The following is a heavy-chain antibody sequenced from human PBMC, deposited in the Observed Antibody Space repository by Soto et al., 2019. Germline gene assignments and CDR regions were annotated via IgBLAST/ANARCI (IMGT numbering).Heavy chain of an antibody. CDR2: IRNKAYGGTT. J-gene: IGHJ4*02. CDR3: SRDVKYSSDWAFDF. CDR1: GFIFGDYA. D-gene: IGHD6-19*01. Sequence: GGSLRLSCTASGFIFGDYAMSWFRQAPGKGLEWVGFIRNKAYGGTTEHAASVKGRFTISRDDSKSIAYLQMDSLKTEDTAVYYCSRDVKYSSDWAFDFWGQGT. V-gene: IGHV3-49*03.